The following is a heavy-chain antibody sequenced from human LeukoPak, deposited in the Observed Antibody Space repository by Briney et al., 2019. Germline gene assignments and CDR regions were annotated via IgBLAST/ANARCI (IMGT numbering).Heavy chain of an antibody. Sequence: ASVKVSCKASGGTFSSYAISWVRQAPGQGLEWMGGIIPIFGTANYAQKFQGRVTITADESTSTAYMELSSLRSEDTAVYYCARGTPHYYDSSGYYDYWGQGTLVTVSS. CDR3: ARGTPHYYDSSGYYDY. CDR2: IIPIFGTA. D-gene: IGHD3-22*01. V-gene: IGHV1-69*13. CDR1: GGTFSSYA. J-gene: IGHJ4*02.